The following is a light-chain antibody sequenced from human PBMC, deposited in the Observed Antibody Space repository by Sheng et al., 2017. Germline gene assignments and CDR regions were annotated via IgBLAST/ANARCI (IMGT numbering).Light chain of an antibody. CDR2: NGN. CDR1: NSNIGTNV. CDR3: AAWDDSLNGYV. V-gene: IGLV1-44*01. Sequence: QPVLTQPPSASATPGQRVTISCSGSNSNIGTNVVTWYQQLPGTAPTLLIYNGNQRPSRVPDRFSGSKSGTSASLAISGLQSEDEADYYCAAWDDSLNGYVFGTGTEVTVL. J-gene: IGLJ1*01.